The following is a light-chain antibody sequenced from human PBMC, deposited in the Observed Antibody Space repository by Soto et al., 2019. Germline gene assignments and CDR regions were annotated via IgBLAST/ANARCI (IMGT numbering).Light chain of an antibody. CDR1: TSNIGSNA. CDR2: SNN. CDR3: ATWDDSLGGWV. J-gene: IGLJ3*02. Sequence: QSVLTQPPSASGTPGQTVTISCSGSTSNIGSNAVDWYQQLPGTAPKVLIYSNNQRPSGVPGRIFGSRSGTSASLAISGLQSEDEADYYCATWDDSLGGWVFGGGTKLTVL. V-gene: IGLV1-44*01.